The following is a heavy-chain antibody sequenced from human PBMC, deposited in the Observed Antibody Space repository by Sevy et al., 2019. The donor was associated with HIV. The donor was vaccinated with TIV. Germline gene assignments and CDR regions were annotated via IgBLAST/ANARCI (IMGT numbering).Heavy chain of an antibody. CDR3: AKGGSGSYFDY. D-gene: IGHD1-26*01. V-gene: IGHV3-30*18. J-gene: IGHJ4*02. CDR2: ISYDGSNK. CDR1: GFPFSSYA. Sequence: GGSLRLSCAASGFPFSSYAMNWVRQAPGKGLEWVAVISYDGSNKYYADSVKGRFTISRDNSKNTLYLQMNSLRAEDTAVYYCAKGGSGSYFDYWGQGTLVTVSS.